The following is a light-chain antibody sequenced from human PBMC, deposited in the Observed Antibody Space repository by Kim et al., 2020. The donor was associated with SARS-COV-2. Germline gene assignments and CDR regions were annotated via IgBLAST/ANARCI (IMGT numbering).Light chain of an antibody. CDR2: YDS. CDR3: QVWDSSSDLVV. V-gene: IGLV3-21*04. Sequence: SYELTQPPSVSVAPGKTARITCGGNNIGSKSVLWYQQKPGQAPVLVIYYDSDRPSGIPERFSGSNSGNTATLTISRVEAGDEADYYCQVWDSSSDLVVFGGGTKLTVL. J-gene: IGLJ2*01. CDR1: NIGSKS.